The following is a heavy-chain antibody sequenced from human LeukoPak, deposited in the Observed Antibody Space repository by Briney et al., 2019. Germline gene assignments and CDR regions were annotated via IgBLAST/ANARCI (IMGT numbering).Heavy chain of an antibody. D-gene: IGHD4-17*01. CDR3: ARDPILTTAYYYYYGMDV. CDR2: IKQDGSEK. CDR1: GFTFSSYW. J-gene: IGHJ6*02. Sequence: GGSLRLSCAASGFTFSSYWMSWVRQAPGKGLEWVANIKQDGSEKYYVDSVKGRFTISRDNAKNSLHLQMNSLRAEDTAVYYCARDPILTTAYYYYYGMDVWGQGTTDTVSS. V-gene: IGHV3-7*01.